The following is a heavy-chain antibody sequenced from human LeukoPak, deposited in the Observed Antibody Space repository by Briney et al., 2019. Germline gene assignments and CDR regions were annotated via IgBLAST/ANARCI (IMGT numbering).Heavy chain of an antibody. D-gene: IGHD3-16*02. V-gene: IGHV1-69*13. Sequence: GASVKVSCKASGGTFSSYAISWVRQAPGQGLEWMGEIIPIFGTANYAQKFQGRVTITADESTSTAYMELSSLRSEDTAVYYCARDGYYDYVWGSYRPRGYFDYWGQGTLVTVSS. J-gene: IGHJ4*02. CDR1: GGTFSSYA. CDR2: IIPIFGTA. CDR3: ARDGYYDYVWGSYRPRGYFDY.